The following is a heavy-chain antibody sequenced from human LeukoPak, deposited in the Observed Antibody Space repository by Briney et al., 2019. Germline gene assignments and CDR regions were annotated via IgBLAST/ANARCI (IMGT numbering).Heavy chain of an antibody. J-gene: IGHJ4*02. Sequence: GGSLRLSCAASGFTFTTYAMSWVRQAPGKGLEWVSAITGSGDYTDYADSVKGRFTISRDNSKNTLYLQMNSLRAEDTAVYYCAKDIAVAGTYYFDYWGQGTLVTVSS. CDR1: GFTFTTYA. V-gene: IGHV3-23*01. CDR3: AKDIAVAGTYYFDY. CDR2: ITGSGDYT. D-gene: IGHD6-19*01.